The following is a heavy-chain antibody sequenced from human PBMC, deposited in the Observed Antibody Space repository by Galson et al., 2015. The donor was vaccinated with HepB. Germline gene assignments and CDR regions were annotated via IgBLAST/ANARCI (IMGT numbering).Heavy chain of an antibody. V-gene: IGHV3-23*01. J-gene: IGHJ5*02. CDR2: ISGNGGST. CDR1: GFTFSSSG. Sequence: LRLSCAASGFTFSSSGMSWVRQAPGKGLEWVSTISGNGGSTYYADSVKGRFTMSRDNSKNTMFVQMNSLRAEDTAVYYCAKGSQDYVWGSYRRSVWDSWFDPWGQGTLVTVSS. CDR3: AKGSQDYVWGSYRRSVWDSWFDP. D-gene: IGHD3-16*02.